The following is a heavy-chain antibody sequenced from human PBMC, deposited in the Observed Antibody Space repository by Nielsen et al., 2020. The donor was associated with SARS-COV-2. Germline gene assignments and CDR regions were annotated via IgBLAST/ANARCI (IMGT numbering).Heavy chain of an antibody. CDR3: AKLSIPNYYGSGSYYTEGDY. CDR2: ISWNSGSI. D-gene: IGHD3-10*01. CDR1: GFTFDDYA. Sequence: SLKISCAASGFTFDDYAMHWVRQAPGKGLEWVSGISWNSGSIGYADSVKGRFTISRDNAKNSLYLQMNSLRAEDTALYYCAKLSIPNYYGSGSYYTEGDYWGQGTLVTVSS. J-gene: IGHJ4*02. V-gene: IGHV3-9*01.